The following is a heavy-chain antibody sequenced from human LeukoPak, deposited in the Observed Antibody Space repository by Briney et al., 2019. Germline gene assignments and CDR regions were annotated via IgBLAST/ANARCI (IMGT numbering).Heavy chain of an antibody. J-gene: IGHJ4*02. CDR3: ARTYYSDSSGYGLDY. Sequence: GEYLKISCKGSGYSFTSYWIGWVRQMPGKGLEWMGIIYPGDSYIRFSPSLQGQVTISADKSISTAYLQWSSLKASDTAMYYCARTYYSDSSGYGLDYWGQGTLVTVSS. CDR1: GYSFTSYW. V-gene: IGHV5-51*01. CDR2: IYPGDSYI. D-gene: IGHD3-22*01.